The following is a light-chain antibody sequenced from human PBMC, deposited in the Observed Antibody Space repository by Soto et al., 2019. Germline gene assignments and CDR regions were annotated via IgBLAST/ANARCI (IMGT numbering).Light chain of an antibody. CDR1: SSHVGSYNL. Sequence: QSALTQPASVSGSPGQSITISCTETSSHVGSYNLVSWYQQHPGKAPKLMIYEGSKRPSGVSNRFSGSKSGNTASLTISGLQAEDEADYYCCSYAGSSTWVFGGGTKLTVL. CDR2: EGS. CDR3: CSYAGSSTWV. J-gene: IGLJ3*02. V-gene: IGLV2-23*01.